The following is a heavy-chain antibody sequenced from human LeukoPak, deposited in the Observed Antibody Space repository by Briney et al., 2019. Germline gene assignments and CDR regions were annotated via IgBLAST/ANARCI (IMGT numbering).Heavy chain of an antibody. V-gene: IGHV4-39*01. J-gene: IGHJ4*02. CDR1: GGSISSLTYY. Sequence: SETLSLTCTVSGGSISSLTYYWGWIRQPPGKGLEWIASIYYSGTTYYSPSLKSRDAISVNRSNNQFSLRLSSVTAADTAVYFCTGYSAGWSSGGGYWGQGTVVTVSS. CDR3: TGYSAGWSSGGGY. D-gene: IGHD6-19*01. CDR2: IYYSGTT.